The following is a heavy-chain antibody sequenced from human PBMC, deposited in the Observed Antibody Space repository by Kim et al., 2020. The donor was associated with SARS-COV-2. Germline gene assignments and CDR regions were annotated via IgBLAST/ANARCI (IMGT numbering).Heavy chain of an antibody. V-gene: IGHV1-69*05. D-gene: IGHD1-20*01. CDR2: IIPLFRTA. J-gene: IGHJ3*02. CDR1: GGAFSYYG. CDR3: ARDGISGTENPIDAFDI. Sequence: SVKVSCTASGGAFSYYGISWMRQAPGQGLEWVGGIIPLFRTANYAQNFQGRVSITTDESTRTAFMEMSSLRVEDTAVYYCARDGISGTENPIDAFDIWGQGTRVTVSS.